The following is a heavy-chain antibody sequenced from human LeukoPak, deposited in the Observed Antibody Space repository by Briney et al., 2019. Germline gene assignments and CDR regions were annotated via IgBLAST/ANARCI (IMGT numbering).Heavy chain of an antibody. Sequence: GGSLRLSCAASGFTFSSYSMNWVRQAPGKGLEWVSSISSSSSYIYYADSVKGRFTISRDNAKNSLYLQMNSLRAEDTAVYYCSREVGRFLEWLPTYYFDYWGQGTLVTVSS. D-gene: IGHD3-3*01. CDR3: SREVGRFLEWLPTYYFDY. CDR2: ISSSSSYI. V-gene: IGHV3-21*01. J-gene: IGHJ4*02. CDR1: GFTFSSYS.